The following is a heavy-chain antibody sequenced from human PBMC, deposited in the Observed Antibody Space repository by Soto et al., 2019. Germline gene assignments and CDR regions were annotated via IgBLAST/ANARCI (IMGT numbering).Heavy chain of an antibody. D-gene: IGHD7-27*01. Sequence: ASVKVSCKASGYTFTGYYMHWVRQAPGQGLEWMGWINPNSGGTNYAQKFQGRVTMTRDTSISTAYMELSRLRSDDTAVYYCARLLRTGDPDWFDPWGQGTLVTVSS. CDR1: GYTFTGYY. J-gene: IGHJ5*02. CDR3: ARLLRTGDPDWFDP. V-gene: IGHV1-2*02. CDR2: INPNSGGT.